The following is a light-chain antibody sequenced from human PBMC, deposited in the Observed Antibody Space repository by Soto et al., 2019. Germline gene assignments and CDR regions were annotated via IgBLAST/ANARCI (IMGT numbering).Light chain of an antibody. V-gene: IGKV1-5*03. CDR3: QKDYSGPQT. CDR1: QSISNW. CDR2: MAS. Sequence: DIQMTQSPATLSASVGDRVTITCRASQSISNWFAWYQQKPGKAPQLLIYMASSLESGVPSRFSGSGSGTEFTLTISSLQPEDVAAYYCQKDYSGPQTFGGGTKVDIK. J-gene: IGKJ4*02.